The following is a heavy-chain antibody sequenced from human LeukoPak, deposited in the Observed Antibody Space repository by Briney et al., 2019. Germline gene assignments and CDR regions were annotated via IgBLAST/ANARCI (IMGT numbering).Heavy chain of an antibody. CDR3: ARAARVWELLGYYFDY. CDR1: EYTFTGYY. Sequence: ASVKVSCKASEYTFTGYYMHWVRQAPGQGLEWMGWINPNSGGTNYAQKFQGRVTMTRDTSISTAYMELSRLRSDDTAVYYCARAARVWELLGYYFDYWGQGTLVTVSS. V-gene: IGHV1-2*02. CDR2: INPNSGGT. D-gene: IGHD1-26*01. J-gene: IGHJ4*02.